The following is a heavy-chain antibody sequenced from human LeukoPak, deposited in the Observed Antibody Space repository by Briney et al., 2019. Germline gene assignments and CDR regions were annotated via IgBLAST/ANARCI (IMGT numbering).Heavy chain of an antibody. CDR1: GGTFSSYA. CDR2: IIPIFGTA. D-gene: IGHD5-18*01. Sequence: GASVKVSCKASGGTFSSYAISWVRQAPGQGLEWMGGIIPIFGTANYAQKFQGRVTITADKSTSTAYMELSSLRSEDTAVYYCARSHTAMGGGRGGHWFDPWGQGTLVTVSS. V-gene: IGHV1-69*06. J-gene: IGHJ5*02. CDR3: ARSHTAMGGGRGGHWFDP.